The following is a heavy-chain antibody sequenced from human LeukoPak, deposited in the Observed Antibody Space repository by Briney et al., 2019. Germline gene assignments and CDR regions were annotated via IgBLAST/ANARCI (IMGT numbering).Heavy chain of an antibody. V-gene: IGHV3-30-3*01. CDR2: ISYYESKK. CDR1: GFTFSSYT. Sequence: GVSLRLPCTASGFTFSSYTMHWVRQAPGKGREGVAVISYYESKKYYADSVKGRFTISRDNSKNTLYLQMTSLRAEDSAVYYCARDRGYWFDPWGQGTLVTVSS. CDR3: ARDRGYWFDP. J-gene: IGHJ5*02. D-gene: IGHD5-12*01.